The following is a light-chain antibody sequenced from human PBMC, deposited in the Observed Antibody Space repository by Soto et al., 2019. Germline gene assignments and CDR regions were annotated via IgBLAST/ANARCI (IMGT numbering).Light chain of an antibody. CDR3: SSYTTSTTPVL. CDR2: EVN. CDR1: SSDVGAYNY. J-gene: IGLJ2*01. Sequence: QSVLTQPASVSGSPGQSITISCTGTSSDVGAYNYVSWYQQHPGKAPKLMIYEVNNRPSGVSNRFSGSKSGNTASLTISGLRAEDEADYYCSSYTTSTTPVLFGGGTKVTVL. V-gene: IGLV2-14*01.